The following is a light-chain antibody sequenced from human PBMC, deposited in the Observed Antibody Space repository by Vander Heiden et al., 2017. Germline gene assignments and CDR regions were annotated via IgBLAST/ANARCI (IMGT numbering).Light chain of an antibody. Sequence: DIQMTQSPSSLSASVGDRVTITCRASQSISSYLNWYQQKPGKAPKLLIYAASSLQSGVPSRFSGSGSGTDFTLTISSLQPEDFATYSCQQSYSTPPLTFGQGTKVEIK. CDR1: QSISSY. CDR2: AAS. CDR3: QQSYSTPPLT. J-gene: IGKJ1*01. V-gene: IGKV1-39*01.